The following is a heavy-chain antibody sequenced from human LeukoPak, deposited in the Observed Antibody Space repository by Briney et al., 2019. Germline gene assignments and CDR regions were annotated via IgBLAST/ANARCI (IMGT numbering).Heavy chain of an antibody. CDR3: AREVRAGFGELLRRRDAFDI. Sequence: GGSLRLSCAASGFTFSSYSMNWVRQAPGKGLEWVSSISSSSSYIYYVDSVTGRFNISRDNAKNSLYLQMNRLRAADTAVYYCAREVRAGFGELLRRRDAFDIWGQGTMVTVSS. CDR2: ISSSSSYI. V-gene: IGHV3-21*01. J-gene: IGHJ3*02. D-gene: IGHD3-10*01. CDR1: GFTFSSYS.